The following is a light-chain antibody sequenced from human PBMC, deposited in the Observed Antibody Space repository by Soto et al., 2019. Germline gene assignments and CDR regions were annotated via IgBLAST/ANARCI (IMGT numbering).Light chain of an antibody. Sequence: QSALTQPASVAGSPGQSITISCTGTRSDVGGYNYVSWYQQHPGKATKLMIYDVSNRPSGVSNRFSGSKSGNTASLTISGLQAEDEADYYCSAYTSSILFGGGTKLNVL. CDR2: DVS. J-gene: IGLJ2*01. V-gene: IGLV2-14*01. CDR3: SAYTSSIL. CDR1: RSDVGGYNY.